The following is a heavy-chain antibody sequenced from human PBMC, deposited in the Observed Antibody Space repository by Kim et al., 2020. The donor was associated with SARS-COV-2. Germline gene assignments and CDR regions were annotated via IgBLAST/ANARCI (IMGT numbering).Heavy chain of an antibody. CDR1: GFTFSSYG. V-gene: IGHV3-33*05. CDR2: ISYDGSNK. Sequence: GGSLRLSCAASGFTFSSYGMHWVRQAPGKGLEWVAVISYDGSNKYYADSVKGRFTISRDNSKNTLYLQMNSLRAEDTAVYYCSMGGHLYDSSGYYPDSWG. D-gene: IGHD3-22*01. J-gene: IGHJ5*01. CDR3: SMGGHLYDSSGYYPDS.